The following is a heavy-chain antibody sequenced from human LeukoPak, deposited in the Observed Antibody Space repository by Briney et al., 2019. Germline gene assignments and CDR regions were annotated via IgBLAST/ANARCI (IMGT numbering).Heavy chain of an antibody. D-gene: IGHD3-9*01. Sequence: GSLRLSCAASGFTFSSYSMNWVRQAPGKGLEWVSYISSSSSTIYYADSVKGRFTISRDNAKNSLYLQMNSLRAEDTAVYYCARGRAYDILTGYPGVYYYYYYMDVWGKGTTVTVSS. CDR1: GFTFSSYS. V-gene: IGHV3-48*01. CDR2: ISSSSSTI. J-gene: IGHJ6*03. CDR3: ARGRAYDILTGYPGVYYYYYYMDV.